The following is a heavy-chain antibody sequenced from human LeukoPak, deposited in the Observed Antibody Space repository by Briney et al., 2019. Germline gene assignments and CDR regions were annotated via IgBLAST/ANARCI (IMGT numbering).Heavy chain of an antibody. D-gene: IGHD5-24*01. CDR2: FISILGIA. CDR3: AKDVGRDDYRKAFDI. Sequence: SVKVSCKASGGTFNNFVISWVRQAPGQGLEWMGRFISILGIANHAQKFQGRVTITADKSTSTAYMELSGLTSEDTAVYYCAKDVGRDDYRKAFDIWGQGTMVTVSS. V-gene: IGHV1-69*04. J-gene: IGHJ3*02. CDR1: GGTFNNFV.